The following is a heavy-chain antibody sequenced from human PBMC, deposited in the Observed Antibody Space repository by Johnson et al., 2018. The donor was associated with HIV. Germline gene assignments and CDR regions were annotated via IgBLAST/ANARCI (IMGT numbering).Heavy chain of an antibody. J-gene: IGHJ3*02. Sequence: VQLVESGGGVVQPGGSLRLSCAASGFTFSSYDMHWVRQATGKGLEWVSAIGTAGDTYYPGSVKGRFTISRDNSKNTLYLQMNSLRPEDTAVYYCARSSGYYGTDAFDIWGQGTMVTVSS. CDR3: ARSSGYYGTDAFDI. CDR2: IGTAGDT. CDR1: GFTFSSYD. V-gene: IGHV3-13*01. D-gene: IGHD3-22*01.